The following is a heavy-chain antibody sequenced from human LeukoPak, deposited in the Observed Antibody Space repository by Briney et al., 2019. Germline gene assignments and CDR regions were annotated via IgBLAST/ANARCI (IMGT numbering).Heavy chain of an antibody. Sequence: ASVKVSCKASGYTFTSYDINWVRQATGQGLEWMGWMNPNNGNTGYAQKFQGRVTMTRSTSISTAYMELCSLRSEDTAVYYCARLAGSSWPLYYYYGMDVWGQGTTVTVSS. J-gene: IGHJ6*02. CDR1: GYTFTSYD. D-gene: IGHD6-13*01. CDR3: ARLAGSSWPLYYYYGMDV. CDR2: MNPNNGNT. V-gene: IGHV1-8*01.